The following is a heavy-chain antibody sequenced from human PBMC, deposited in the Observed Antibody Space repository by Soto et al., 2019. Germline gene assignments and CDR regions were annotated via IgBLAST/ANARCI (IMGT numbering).Heavy chain of an antibody. Sequence: EVQLLESGGGLVQPGGSLRLSCAASGFTFSSYAMSWVRQAPGKGLEWVSAISGSGGSTYYADSVKGRFTISRDNSKNTLNLQMNSLRAEDTAVYYCAKDSKIGYCSGGSCYPEVSFDPWGQGTLVAVSS. CDR1: GFTFSSYA. CDR3: AKDSKIGYCSGGSCYPEVSFDP. CDR2: ISGSGGST. D-gene: IGHD2-15*01. V-gene: IGHV3-23*01. J-gene: IGHJ5*02.